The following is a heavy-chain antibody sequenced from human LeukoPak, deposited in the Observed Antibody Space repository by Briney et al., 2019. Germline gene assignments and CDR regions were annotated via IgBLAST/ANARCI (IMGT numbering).Heavy chain of an antibody. D-gene: IGHD6-19*01. CDR3: AGSSGWGTYNTELDY. J-gene: IGHJ4*02. CDR2: INSDGSST. CDR1: GFTFSSYL. V-gene: IGHV3-74*01. Sequence: GGSLRLSCSASGFTFSSYLMRWCRQAPGKGLVWVSRINSDGSSTSYADSVKGLFTISRDNAKNTLYLQMNSLRAEDTAVYYCAGSSGWGTYNTELDYWGQGTMVTVSS.